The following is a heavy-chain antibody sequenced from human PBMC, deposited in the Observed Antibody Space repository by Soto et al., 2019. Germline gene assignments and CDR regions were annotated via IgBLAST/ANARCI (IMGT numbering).Heavy chain of an antibody. CDR2: FYYTGSI. Sequence: SETLSLTCTVSGGSVSSGNYYWSWIRQPPGKGLEWIGYFYYTGSINYNPSLQSRVTIFIEASKNQFSLRLSSVTAAATAVFYCGKRIFSSVGNNFSPFEYWGQGTQVTVSS. CDR1: GGSVSSGNYY. V-gene: IGHV4-61*01. J-gene: IGHJ4*02. D-gene: IGHD3-3*01. CDR3: GKRIFSSVGNNFSPFEY.